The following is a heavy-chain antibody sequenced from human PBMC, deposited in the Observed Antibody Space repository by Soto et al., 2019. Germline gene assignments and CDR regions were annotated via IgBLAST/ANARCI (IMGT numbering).Heavy chain of an antibody. Sequence: QVQLVQSGAEVKKPGSSVKVSCKASGGTFSSYAISWVRQAPGQGLEWMGGIIPIFGTANYAQKFQGRVTITADESTSTAYMELSSLRSDDTAVYYCARSFCSGGSCYSYYYYGMDVWGQGTTVTVSS. V-gene: IGHV1-69*12. CDR1: GGTFSSYA. CDR3: ARSFCSGGSCYSYYYYGMDV. D-gene: IGHD2-15*01. CDR2: IIPIFGTA. J-gene: IGHJ6*02.